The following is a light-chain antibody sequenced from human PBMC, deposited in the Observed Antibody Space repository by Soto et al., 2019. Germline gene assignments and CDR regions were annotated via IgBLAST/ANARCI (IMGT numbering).Light chain of an antibody. V-gene: IGKV3-20*01. Sequence: EIVLTQSPGTLSLSPGERATLSCRASQSVSSSYLAWYQQKPGQAPRLLIYGASSRATGIPDRFSGSGSGTDFTLTISRLEPEDFAVYYCQQYTGTFGQGTRWIS. J-gene: IGKJ1*01. CDR1: QSVSSSY. CDR3: QQYTGT. CDR2: GAS.